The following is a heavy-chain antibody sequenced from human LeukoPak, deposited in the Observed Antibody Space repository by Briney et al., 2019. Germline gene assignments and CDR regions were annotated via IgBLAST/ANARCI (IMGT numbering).Heavy chain of an antibody. D-gene: IGHD6-13*01. J-gene: IGHJ4*02. CDR1: GFNVDSNY. CDR3: AKSRSSGSSSSNY. CDR2: IFGGGGT. V-gene: IGHV3-66*01. Sequence: GGSLRLSCTASGFNVDSNYMSWVRQVPGKGLEWVSVIFGGGGTYYADSVKGRFTISRDNSNNTLFLQMNSLRAEDTALYYCAKSRSSGSSSSNYWGQGTLVTVSS.